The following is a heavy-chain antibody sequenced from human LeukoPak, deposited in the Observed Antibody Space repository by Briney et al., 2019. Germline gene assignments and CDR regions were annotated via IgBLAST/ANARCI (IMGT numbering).Heavy chain of an antibody. V-gene: IGHV3-30*01. CDR1: GFTFSSYA. Sequence: AGGSLRLSGAASGFTFSSYAMHWVRQAPGKGLEWVAVISYDGSNKYYADSVKGRFTISRDNSKNTLYLQMNSLRAEDTAVYYCARDRIAAAGVTWGNWFDPWGQGTLVTVSS. J-gene: IGHJ5*02. CDR3: ARDRIAAAGVTWGNWFDP. D-gene: IGHD6-13*01. CDR2: ISYDGSNK.